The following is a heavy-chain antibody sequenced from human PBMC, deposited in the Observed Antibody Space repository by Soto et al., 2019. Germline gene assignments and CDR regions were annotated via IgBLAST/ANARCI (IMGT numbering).Heavy chain of an antibody. J-gene: IGHJ5*02. Sequence: EVQLVESGGGLVQPGGSLRLSCAASGFTFSSYWMHWVRQAPGKGLVWVSRINSDGSSTSYADSVKGRFTISRDNAKNSLYLQMNSLRAEDTAVYYCARDRGRGIAPSSGNWFDPWGQGTLVTVSS. CDR3: ARDRGRGIAPSSGNWFDP. V-gene: IGHV3-74*01. CDR1: GFTFSSYW. D-gene: IGHD6-13*01. CDR2: INSDGSST.